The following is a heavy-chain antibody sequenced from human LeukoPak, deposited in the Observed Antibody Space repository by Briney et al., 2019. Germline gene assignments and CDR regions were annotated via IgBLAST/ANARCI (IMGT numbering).Heavy chain of an antibody. D-gene: IGHD3-10*01. CDR1: GYTFTSYD. Sequence: ASVKVSCKASGYTFTSYDINWVRQATGQGLEWMGWMNPNSGNTGCAQKFQGRVTMTRNTSISTAYMELSSLRSKDTAVYYCARGRMVRGVTWWFDPWGQGTLVTVSS. J-gene: IGHJ5*02. CDR2: MNPNSGNT. V-gene: IGHV1-8*01. CDR3: ARGRMVRGVTWWFDP.